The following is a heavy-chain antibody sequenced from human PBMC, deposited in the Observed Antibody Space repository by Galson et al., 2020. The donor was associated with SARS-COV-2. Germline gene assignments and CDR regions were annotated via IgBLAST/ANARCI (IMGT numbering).Heavy chain of an antibody. J-gene: IGHJ6*02. V-gene: IGHV3-33*01. CDR2: IWYDGSTK. CDR3: AAPYDILTGLYIGSIYGMDV. CDR1: GFTFSSYG. D-gene: IGHD3-9*01. Sequence: TGGSLRLSCAASGFTFSSYGMHWVRQAPGKGLEWVAVIWYDGSTKYYADSVKGRFTISRDNSKNTLYLQMNSLRAEDTAVYYCAAPYDILTGLYIGSIYGMDVWGQGTTVTVSS.